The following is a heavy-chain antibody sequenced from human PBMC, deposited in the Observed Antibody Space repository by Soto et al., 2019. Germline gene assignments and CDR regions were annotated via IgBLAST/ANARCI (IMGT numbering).Heavy chain of an antibody. CDR2: IRSKAYGGTT. V-gene: IGHV3-49*03. D-gene: IGHD5-12*01. CDR1: GFTFGDYA. CDR3: TRAHWGYSGYDYVDY. J-gene: IGHJ4*02. Sequence: HPGGSLRLSCTASGFTFGDYAMSWFRQAPGKGLEWVGFIRSKAYGGTTEYAASVKGRFTISRDDSKSIAYLQMNSLKTEDTAVYYCTRAHWGYSGYDYVDYWGQGTLVTVSS.